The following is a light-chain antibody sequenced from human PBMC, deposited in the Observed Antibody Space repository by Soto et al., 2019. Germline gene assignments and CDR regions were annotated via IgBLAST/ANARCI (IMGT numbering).Light chain of an antibody. CDR1: SSDVGSFNF. V-gene: IGLV2-23*02. Sequence: QSALTQPASVSGSPGQSITISCTRTSSDVGSFNFVSWYQQHPGKAPKVMIYEVSKRPSGVSDRFSGSKSGNAASLTISGLLAEDEADYYCCSDAGTSTYVFGTGTKVTVL. CDR3: CSDAGTSTYV. J-gene: IGLJ1*01. CDR2: EVS.